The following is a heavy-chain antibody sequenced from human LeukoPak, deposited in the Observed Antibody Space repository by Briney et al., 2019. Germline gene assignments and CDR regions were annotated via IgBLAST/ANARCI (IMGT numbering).Heavy chain of an antibody. D-gene: IGHD3-10*02. CDR3: AELGITMIGGV. J-gene: IGHJ6*04. V-gene: IGHV3-20*04. CDR2: INWNGGST. CDR1: GFTFDDYG. Sequence: GGSLRLSCAASGFTFDDYGMSWVRQAPGKGLEWVSGINWNGGSTGYADTVKGRFTISRDNAKNSLYLQMNSLRAEDTAVYYCAELGITMIGGVWGKGTTVTISS.